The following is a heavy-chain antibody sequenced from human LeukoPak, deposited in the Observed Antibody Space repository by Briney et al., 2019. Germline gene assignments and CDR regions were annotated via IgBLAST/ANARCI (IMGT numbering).Heavy chain of an antibody. Sequence: SETLSLTCTVSGGSISSYYWSWIRQPPGKGLEWIGYIYYGGSTNYNPSLKSRVTISVDTSKNQFSLKLSSVTAADTAVYYCARDSRYCSSTSCYIEMGYYYYGMDVWGQGTTVTVSS. J-gene: IGHJ6*02. CDR1: GGSISSYY. CDR3: ARDSRYCSSTSCYIEMGYYYYGMDV. CDR2: IYYGGST. V-gene: IGHV4-59*01. D-gene: IGHD2-2*02.